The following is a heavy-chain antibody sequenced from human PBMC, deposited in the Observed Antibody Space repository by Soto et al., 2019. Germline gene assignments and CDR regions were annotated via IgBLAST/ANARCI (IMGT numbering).Heavy chain of an antibody. Sequence: SETLSLTCTVSGGSISSYYWGWIRQPPGKGLEWIGYIYYSGSTNYNPSLKSRVTISVDTSKNQFSLKLSSVTAADTAVYYCARQDDYSHYRAFDIWGQGTMVTVSS. CDR2: IYYSGST. D-gene: IGHD4-4*01. CDR3: ARQDDYSHYRAFDI. V-gene: IGHV4-59*08. J-gene: IGHJ3*02. CDR1: GGSISSYY.